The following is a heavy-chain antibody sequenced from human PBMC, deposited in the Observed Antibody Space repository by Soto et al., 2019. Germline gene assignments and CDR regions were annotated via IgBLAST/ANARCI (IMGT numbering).Heavy chain of an antibody. V-gene: IGHV4-4*07. CDR3: ARDKYCSGGSCRKNWFDP. D-gene: IGHD2-15*01. Sequence: PSETLSLTCIVSGGSISGYYWSWIRQPAGKELEWIGRIYSDGTTNYNPSLKGRGTMSVDTSKKQISLKLTSVTAADTAVYYCARDKYCSGGSCRKNWFDPWGQGTLVTVSS. J-gene: IGHJ5*02. CDR1: GGSISGYY. CDR2: IYSDGTT.